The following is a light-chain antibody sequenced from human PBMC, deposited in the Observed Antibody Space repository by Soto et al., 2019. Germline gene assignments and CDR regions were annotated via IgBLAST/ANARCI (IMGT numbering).Light chain of an antibody. CDR2: EDN. CDR1: SANIGGNS. J-gene: IGLJ1*01. CDR3: GSWDSSMSADV. V-gene: IGLV1-51*01. Sequence: QSVLTQPPSVSAAPGQKVTISCSGSSANIGGNSVSWYQQLPGTAPKLLIYEDNKRPSGIPDRFSGSKSGTSATLGITGFQTGDEADYYCGSWDSSMSADVFGTGTKVTVL.